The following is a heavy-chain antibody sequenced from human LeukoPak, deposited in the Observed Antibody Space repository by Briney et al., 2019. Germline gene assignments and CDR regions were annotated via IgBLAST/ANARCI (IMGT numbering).Heavy chain of an antibody. J-gene: IGHJ5*02. CDR1: GFTFSSYW. D-gene: IGHD3-22*01. CDR2: IKQDGSEK. V-gene: IGHV3-7*01. Sequence: PGGSLRLSCAASGFTFSSYWMSWVRQAPGKGLEWVANIKQDGSEKYYVDSVKGRFTISRDNAKNSLYLQMNSLRAEDTAVYYCAGPIVVTLSDKKAGWFDPWGQGTLVTVSS. CDR3: AGPIVVTLSDKKAGWFDP.